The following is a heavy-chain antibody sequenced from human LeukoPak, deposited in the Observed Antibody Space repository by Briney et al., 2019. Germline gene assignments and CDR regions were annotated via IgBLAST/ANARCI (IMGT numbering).Heavy chain of an antibody. CDR3: ARGRPPDS. CDR2: ISSDGSNK. Sequence: PGGSLRLSCAASGFTFSSFAMSWVRQAPGKGLEWVALISSDGSNKYYADSVKDRFTISRDNSKNTLYLQMNSLRDEDTAVYYCARGRPPDSWGQGTLVTVSS. CDR1: GFTFSSFA. J-gene: IGHJ4*02. V-gene: IGHV3-30-3*01.